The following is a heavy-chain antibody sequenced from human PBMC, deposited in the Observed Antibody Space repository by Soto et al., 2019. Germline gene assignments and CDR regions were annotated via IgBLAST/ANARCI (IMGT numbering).Heavy chain of an antibody. D-gene: IGHD3-10*01. CDR1: GYTFTSHG. CDR2: ISTVNGGT. Sequence: QVQLVQSRAEVKKPGASVKVSCKASGYTFTSHGISWMRLAPGQGLEWMGWISTVNGGTNYAKSVQGRATMTTDTSTSTAYMELRSLRSDDTAMYYCARDISYGSGTAYDYWGQGTLVTVSS. CDR3: ARDISYGSGTAYDY. V-gene: IGHV1-18*01. J-gene: IGHJ4*02.